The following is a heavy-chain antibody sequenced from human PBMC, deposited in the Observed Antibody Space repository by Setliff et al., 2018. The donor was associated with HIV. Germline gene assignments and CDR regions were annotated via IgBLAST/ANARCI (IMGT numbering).Heavy chain of an antibody. Sequence: SETLSLTCTVSGGSISSGSYYWGWIRQPPGKGLEWIGSIYYSGSTYYNPSLKSRVTISVDTSKNQFSLRLSSVTAADTAVYYCARAFGSGSYRWFDPWGQGTLVTVSS. CDR3: ARAFGSGSYRWFDP. J-gene: IGHJ5*02. D-gene: IGHD3-10*01. CDR2: IYYSGST. CDR1: GGSISSGSYY. V-gene: IGHV4-39*01.